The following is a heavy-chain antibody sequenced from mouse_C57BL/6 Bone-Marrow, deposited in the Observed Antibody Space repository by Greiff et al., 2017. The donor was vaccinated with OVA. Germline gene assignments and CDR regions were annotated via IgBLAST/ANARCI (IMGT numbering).Heavy chain of an antibody. CDR1: GYTFTSYW. CDR3: APLYYGNYDY. D-gene: IGHD2-1*01. CDR2: IDPSDSYT. V-gene: IGHV1-59*01. J-gene: IGHJ2*01. Sequence: QVQLKQPGAELVRPGTSVKLSCKASGYTFTSYWMHWVKQRPGQGLEWIGVIDPSDSYTNYNQKFKGKATLTVDTSSSTAYMQLSSLTSEDSAVYYCAPLYYGNYDYWGQGTTLTVSS.